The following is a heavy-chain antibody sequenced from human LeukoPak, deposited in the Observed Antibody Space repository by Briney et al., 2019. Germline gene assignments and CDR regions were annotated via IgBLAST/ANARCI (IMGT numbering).Heavy chain of an antibody. CDR1: GLTFSSHA. CDR3: AKDSSSEIYYFDY. D-gene: IGHD6-6*01. CDR2: ISGSGGST. V-gene: IGHV3-23*01. Sequence: GGSLRLSCAVSGLTFSSHAMSWVRQAPGKGLEWVSTISGSGGSTYYADSVKGRFTISRDNSKNTLYLQMNSLRAEDTAVFYCAKDSSSEIYYFDYWGQGTLVTVSS. J-gene: IGHJ4*02.